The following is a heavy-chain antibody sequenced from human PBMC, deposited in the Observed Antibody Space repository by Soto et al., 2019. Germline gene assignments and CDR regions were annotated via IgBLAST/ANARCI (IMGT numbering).Heavy chain of an antibody. Sequence: QVQLQQWGAGLLKPSETLSLPCAVYGGSFGFYYWSWIRQSPGRGLERIGEINQSGRANYNPSLKSRVTRSLDTSKNQFSLKLNSVTAADTDIYDCARGKVVAATCCKYYYMDVWCKGTTFTGSS. D-gene: IGHD2-15*01. CDR3: ARGKVVAATCCKYYYMDV. CDR2: INQSGRA. V-gene: IGHV4-34*01. CDR1: GGSFGFYY. J-gene: IGHJ6*03.